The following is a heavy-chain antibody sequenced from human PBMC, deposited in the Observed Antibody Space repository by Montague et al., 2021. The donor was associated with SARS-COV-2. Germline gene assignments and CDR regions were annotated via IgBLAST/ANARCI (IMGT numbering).Heavy chain of an antibody. Sequence: SETLSLTCTVSGYSISSGYYWGWIRQPPGKGLEWIGSIYHSGSTYYNPSLKSRVTISVDTSKNQFSLKLSSVTAADTAVYYCARSQDCSTTSCHFDCWGQGTLVTVSS. CDR1: GYSISSGYY. V-gene: IGHV4-38-2*02. D-gene: IGHD2-2*01. CDR3: ARSQDCSTTSCHFDC. J-gene: IGHJ4*02. CDR2: IYHSGST.